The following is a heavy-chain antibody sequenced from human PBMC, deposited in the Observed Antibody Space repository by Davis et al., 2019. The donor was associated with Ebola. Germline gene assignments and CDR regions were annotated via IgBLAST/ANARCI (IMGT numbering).Heavy chain of an antibody. V-gene: IGHV3-49*02. Sequence: GESLKISCEVSGFNLRNYGMHWVRQTPGKGLEWVGFIRNKAYGGTTEYAASVKGRFTISRDDSGNIAYLQMNSLKIEDTAVYYCARESGGGIDYWGQGTLVTVSS. CDR3: ARESGGGIDY. CDR2: IRNKAYGGTT. CDR1: GFNLRNYG. D-gene: IGHD1-26*01. J-gene: IGHJ4*02.